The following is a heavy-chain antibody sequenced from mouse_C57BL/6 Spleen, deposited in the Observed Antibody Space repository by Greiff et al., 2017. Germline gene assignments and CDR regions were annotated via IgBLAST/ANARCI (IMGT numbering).Heavy chain of an antibody. Sequence: EVKVVESGGGLVKPGGSLKLSCAASGFTFSDYGMHWVRQAPEKGLEWVAYISSGSSTIYYADTVKGRFTISRDNAKNTLFLQMTSLRSEDTAMYYCARTNWGRYWYFDVWGTGTTVTVSS. D-gene: IGHD4-1*02. J-gene: IGHJ1*03. CDR1: GFTFSDYG. CDR2: ISSGSSTI. CDR3: ARTNWGRYWYFDV. V-gene: IGHV5-17*01.